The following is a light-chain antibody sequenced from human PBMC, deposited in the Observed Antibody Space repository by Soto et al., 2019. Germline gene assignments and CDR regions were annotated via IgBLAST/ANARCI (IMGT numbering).Light chain of an antibody. CDR2: AAS. Sequence: DIQMTQSPSSVSASVGDRVTITCRASQGISSRLAWYQQKPGKAPNLLIYAASSLQSGVPSRFSGSGSETDLTLTIGSLQPEDFATYYCQQSNSFPLTFGGGTKVDIK. J-gene: IGKJ4*01. V-gene: IGKV1-12*01. CDR3: QQSNSFPLT. CDR1: QGISSR.